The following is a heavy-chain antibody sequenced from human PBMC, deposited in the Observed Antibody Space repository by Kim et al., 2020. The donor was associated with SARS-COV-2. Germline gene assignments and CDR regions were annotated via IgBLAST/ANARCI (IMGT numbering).Heavy chain of an antibody. CDR1: GGSISSGGYY. CDR2: IYYSGST. V-gene: IGHV4-31*03. Sequence: SETLSLTCTVSGGSISSGGYYWSWIRQHPGKGLEWIGYIYYSGSTYYNPSLKSRVTISVDTSKNQFSLKLSSVTAADTAVYYCAGDIAGAWFDPWGQGTLVTVSS. D-gene: IGHD2-15*01. J-gene: IGHJ5*02. CDR3: AGDIAGAWFDP.